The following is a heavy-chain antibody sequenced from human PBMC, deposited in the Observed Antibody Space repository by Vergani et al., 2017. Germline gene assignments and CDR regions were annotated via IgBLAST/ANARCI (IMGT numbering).Heavy chain of an antibody. CDR1: GYTFTNYY. V-gene: IGHV1-46*03. CDR3: AIPHGDILPPDPRRLYY. Sequence: QVLLVQSGAEVKKPGASVRVSCKTSGYTFTNYYIHWVRQAPGQGLEWMGIINPSGGSTTYAQQFQGRLTMTRDTSTSTVYMDLSNLRSEDTAVYYCAIPHGDILPPDPRRLYYWGQGTLVTVSS. D-gene: IGHD1-14*01. J-gene: IGHJ4*02. CDR2: INPSGGST.